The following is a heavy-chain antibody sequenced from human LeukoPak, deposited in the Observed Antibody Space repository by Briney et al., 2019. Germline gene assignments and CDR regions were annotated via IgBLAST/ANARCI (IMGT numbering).Heavy chain of an antibody. CDR2: IYYSGST. D-gene: IGHD2-2*01. CDR3: ASVCSSTSCYLNWFDP. J-gene: IGHJ5*02. Sequence: PSETLSLTCTVSGGSISSSSYYWGWIRQPPRKGLEWIGSIYYSGSTYYNPSLKSRVTISVDTSKNQFSLKLSSVTAADTAVYYCASVCSSTSCYLNWFDPWGQGTLVTVSS. CDR1: GGSISSSSYY. V-gene: IGHV4-39*01.